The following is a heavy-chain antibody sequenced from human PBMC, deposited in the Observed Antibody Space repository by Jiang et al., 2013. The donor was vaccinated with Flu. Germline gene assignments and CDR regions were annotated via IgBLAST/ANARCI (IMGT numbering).Heavy chain of an antibody. CDR3: ARNNDSRTASGFDY. Sequence: GAEVKKPGSSVKVSCKASGGTFSSYAISWVRQAPGQGLEWMGRIIPILGIANYAQKFQGRVTITADKSTSTAYMELSSLRSEDTAVYYCARNNDSRTASGFDYWGQGTLVTVSS. CDR2: IIPILGIA. V-gene: IGHV1-69*04. J-gene: IGHJ4*02. CDR1: GGTFSSYA. D-gene: IGHD3-10*01.